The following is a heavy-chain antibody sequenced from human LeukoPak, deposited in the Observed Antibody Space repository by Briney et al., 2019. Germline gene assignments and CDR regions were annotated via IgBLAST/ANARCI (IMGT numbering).Heavy chain of an antibody. D-gene: IGHD1-26*01. Sequence: GGSLRLSCAASGFTFSSYGMHWVRQAPVKGLEWVALISYDGSNKVYVDSVKGRFTISRDNSQNTLYLQMNSLRVEDTAVYYCVKDRASGSYFLDLDSWGQGTLVTVSS. V-gene: IGHV3-30*18. CDR1: GFTFSSYG. CDR2: ISYDGSNK. CDR3: VKDRASGSYFLDLDS. J-gene: IGHJ4*02.